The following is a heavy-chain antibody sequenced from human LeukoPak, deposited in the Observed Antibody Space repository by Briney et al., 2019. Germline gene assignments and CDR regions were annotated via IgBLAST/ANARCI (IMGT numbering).Heavy chain of an antibody. V-gene: IGHV4-59*01. D-gene: IGHD2-2*01. J-gene: IGHJ4*02. Sequence: PSETLSLTCTVSGGSISSYYWSWIRQPPGKELEWIGYIYYSGSTNYNPSLKSRVTISVDMSKNKFSLKLNSVTAADTAVYYCARAGQGYCTSASCFLSLDYWGQGTLVTVSS. CDR1: GGSISSYY. CDR3: ARAGQGYCTSASCFLSLDY. CDR2: IYYSGST.